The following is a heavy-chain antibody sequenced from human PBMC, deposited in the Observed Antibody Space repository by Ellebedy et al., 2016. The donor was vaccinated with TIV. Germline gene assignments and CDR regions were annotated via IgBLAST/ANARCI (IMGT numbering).Heavy chain of an antibody. CDR1: GFTFSSYS. CDR3: ARDPRTNSGYDYVNYYYYGMDV. V-gene: IGHV3-21*01. Sequence: GGSLRLXXAASGFTFSSYSMNWVRQAPGKGLEWVSSISSSSSYIYYADSVKGRFTISRDNAKNSLYLQMNSLRAEDTAVYYCARDPRTNSGYDYVNYYYYGMDVWGQGTTVTVSS. J-gene: IGHJ6*02. D-gene: IGHD5-12*01. CDR2: ISSSSSYI.